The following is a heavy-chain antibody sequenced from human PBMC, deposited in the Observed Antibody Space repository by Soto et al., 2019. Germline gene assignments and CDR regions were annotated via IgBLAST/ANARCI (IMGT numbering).Heavy chain of an antibody. CDR3: AKDMKWGGMTTIHYFDS. CDR2: ISSSSSYI. D-gene: IGHD4-17*01. CDR1: GFTFSSYS. V-gene: IGHV3-21*04. Sequence: TGGSLRLSCAASGFTFSSYSMNWVRQAPGKGLEWVSSISSSSSYIYYADSVKGRFTVSRDNAKNSLFLQMNSLRPEDTALYYCAKDMKWGGMTTIHYFDSWGQGTQVTVSS. J-gene: IGHJ4*02.